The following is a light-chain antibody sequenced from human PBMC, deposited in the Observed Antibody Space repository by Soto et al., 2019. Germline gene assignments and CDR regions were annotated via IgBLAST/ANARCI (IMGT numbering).Light chain of an antibody. CDR2: EVT. Sequence: LTQPASVSGSPGQSIAISCTGTSSDVGGYDYVSWYQQHPDKAPKLMIYEVTKRPSGVSNRFSGSKSGNTASLTISGLQPEDEADYYCSSHTSGNTRVFGSGTKVTVL. CDR3: SSHTSGNTRV. CDR1: SSDVGGYDY. J-gene: IGLJ1*01. V-gene: IGLV2-14*01.